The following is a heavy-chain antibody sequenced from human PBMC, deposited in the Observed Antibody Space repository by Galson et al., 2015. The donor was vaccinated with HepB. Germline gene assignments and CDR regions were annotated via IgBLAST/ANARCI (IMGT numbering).Heavy chain of an antibody. J-gene: IGHJ4*02. D-gene: IGHD2-15*01. V-gene: IGHV3-33*01. CDR1: GFTFSSYG. Sequence: SLRLSCAASGFTFSSYGMHWVRQAPGKGLEWVAVIWYDGSNKYYADSVKGRFTISRDNSKNTLYLQMNSLRAEDTAVYYCAIGAWESCPDYWGQGTLVTVSS. CDR2: IWYDGSNK. CDR3: AIGAWESCPDY.